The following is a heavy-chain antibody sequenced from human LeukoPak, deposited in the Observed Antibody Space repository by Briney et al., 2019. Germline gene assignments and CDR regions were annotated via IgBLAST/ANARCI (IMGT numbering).Heavy chain of an antibody. V-gene: IGHV4-30-2*01. J-gene: IGHJ4*02. CDR3: AVAYYDFWSVKNWGFDY. Sequence: SETLSLTCAVSGGSISSGGYSWSWIRQPPGKGLEWIGYIYHSGSTYYNPSLKSRVTISVDRSKNQFSLKLSSVTAADTAVYYCAVAYYDFWSVKNWGFDYWGQGTLVTVSS. D-gene: IGHD3-3*01. CDR2: IYHSGST. CDR1: GGSISSGGYS.